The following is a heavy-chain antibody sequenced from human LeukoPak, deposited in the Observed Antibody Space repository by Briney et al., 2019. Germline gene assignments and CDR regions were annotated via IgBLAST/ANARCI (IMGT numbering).Heavy chain of an antibody. D-gene: IGHD6-19*01. CDR1: GFTFSSYG. V-gene: IGHV3-33*01. Sequence: GGSLRLSCAASGFTFSSYGMHWVRQAPGKGLEWVAVIWYDGTNKYYPDSVKGPFTISRDNSKNTLYLQITSLRAEDTAVYYCASDRAGSRPYYFDYGGQATLVTVSA. CDR2: IWYDGTNK. J-gene: IGHJ4*02. CDR3: ASDRAGSRPYYFDY.